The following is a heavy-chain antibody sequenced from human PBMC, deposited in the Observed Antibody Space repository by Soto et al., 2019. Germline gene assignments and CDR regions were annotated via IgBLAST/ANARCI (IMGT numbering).Heavy chain of an antibody. J-gene: IGHJ6*03. V-gene: IGHV4-39*01. D-gene: IGHD1-1*01. CDR3: GRCGRGYYYYYYYMDV. Sequence: SETLSLTCTVSGGSISSSSYYWGWIRQPPGKGLEWIGSIYYSGSTYYNPSLKSRVTISVDTSKNQFSLKLSSVTAADTAVYYCGRCGRGYYYYYYYMDVWGKGTTVTVSS. CDR1: GGSISSSSYY. CDR2: IYYSGST.